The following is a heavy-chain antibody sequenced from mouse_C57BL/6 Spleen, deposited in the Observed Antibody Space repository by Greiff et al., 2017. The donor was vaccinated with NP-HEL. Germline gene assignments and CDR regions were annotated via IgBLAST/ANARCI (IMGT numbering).Heavy chain of an antibody. CDR3: APYGSSYVGYFDV. J-gene: IGHJ1*03. Sequence: VQLQQPGTELVKPGASVKLSCKASGYTFTSYWMHWVKQRPGQGLEWIGNINPSNGGTNYNEKFKSKATLTVDKSSSTAYMQLSSLTSEDSAVYDCAPYGSSYVGYFDVWGTGTTVTVSS. CDR1: GYTFTSYW. V-gene: IGHV1-53*01. CDR2: INPSNGGT. D-gene: IGHD1-1*01.